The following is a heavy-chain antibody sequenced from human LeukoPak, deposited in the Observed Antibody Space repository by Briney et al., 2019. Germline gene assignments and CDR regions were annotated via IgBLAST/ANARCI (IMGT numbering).Heavy chain of an antibody. V-gene: IGHV1-18*01. J-gene: IGHJ4*02. CDR3: ARPSPQKGIDY. CDR1: GYTLTELS. Sequence: ASVKVSCKVSGYTLTELSMHWVRQAPGKGLEWMGWISAYNGNTNYAQKLQGRVTMTTDTSTSTAYMELRSLRSDDTAVYYCARPSPQKGIDYWGQGTLVTVSS. CDR2: ISAYNGNT. D-gene: IGHD6-13*01.